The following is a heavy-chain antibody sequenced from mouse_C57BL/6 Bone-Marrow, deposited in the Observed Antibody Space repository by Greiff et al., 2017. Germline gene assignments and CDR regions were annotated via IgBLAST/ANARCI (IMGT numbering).Heavy chain of an antibody. CDR3: ARRDGYYTPFAY. Sequence: QVQLQQSGAELVRPGTSVKLSCKASGYTFTSYWMHWVKQRPGQGLEWIGMIHPNSGSTNYNEKFKSKATLTVDKSSSTAYMQLSSLTSEDSAVYYCARRDGYYTPFAYWGQGTLVTVSA. CDR2: IHPNSGST. V-gene: IGHV1-64*01. CDR1: GYTFTSYW. D-gene: IGHD2-3*01. J-gene: IGHJ3*01.